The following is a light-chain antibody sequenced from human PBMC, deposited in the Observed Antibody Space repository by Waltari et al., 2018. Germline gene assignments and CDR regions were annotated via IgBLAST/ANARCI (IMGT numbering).Light chain of an antibody. CDR1: SSDVGRYNL. Sequence: QSALTQPASVSGSPGQSITISCTGTSSDVGRYNLASWYQQHPGKAPKLMIYEVTKRPSGVSNRFSGSKSSNTASLTISGLQAEDEADYYCCSYAGSTTWVFGGGTKLTVL. CDR2: EVT. CDR3: CSYAGSTTWV. J-gene: IGLJ3*02. V-gene: IGLV2-23*02.